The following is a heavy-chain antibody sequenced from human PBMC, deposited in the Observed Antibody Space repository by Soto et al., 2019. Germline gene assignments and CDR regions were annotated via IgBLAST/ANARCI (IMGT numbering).Heavy chain of an antibody. CDR1: GFTFDDYG. CDR3: ARGTTFGGAPVWGDYFDY. V-gene: IGHV3-20*01. Sequence: GGSLRLSCAASGFTFDDYGMSWVRQAPGKGLEWVSGINWNGGSTGYTDSVKGRFTISRDNAKNSLYLQMNSLRAEDTALYHCARGTTFGGAPVWGDYFDYWGQGTLVTVSS. D-gene: IGHD3-16*01. J-gene: IGHJ4*02. CDR2: INWNGGST.